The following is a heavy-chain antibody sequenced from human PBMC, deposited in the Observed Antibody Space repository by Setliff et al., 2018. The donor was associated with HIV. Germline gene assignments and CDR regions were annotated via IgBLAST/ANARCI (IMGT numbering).Heavy chain of an antibody. CDR1: GYTFTSYD. J-gene: IGHJ6*02. CDR2: ISAYNGNT. V-gene: IGHV1-18*01. Sequence: ASVKVSCKASGYTFTSYDISWVRQAPGQGLEWMGWISAYNGNTNYAQKLQGRVTMTTDTSTSTAYMELRSLRSDDTAVYYCAREIGDYYDSSGYYPPTDYYYGMDVWGQGTTVTVS. CDR3: AREIGDYYDSSGYYPPTDYYYGMDV. D-gene: IGHD3-22*01.